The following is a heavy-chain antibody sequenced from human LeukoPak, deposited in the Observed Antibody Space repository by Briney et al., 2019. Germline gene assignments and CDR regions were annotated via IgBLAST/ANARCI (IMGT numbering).Heavy chain of an antibody. D-gene: IGHD2-2*01. CDR2: ISDSET. V-gene: IGHV3-23*01. J-gene: IGHJ4*02. Sequence: GGSLRLSCAASGFTFSNYDMTWVRQAPGKGLEWVSFISDSETNYGDSVKGRFTVSRDDSKNTLYLEMNSLRAEDTAVYYCAGGGSGTSVLYYWGQGVQVTVSS. CDR3: AGGGSGTSVLYY. CDR1: GFTFSNYD.